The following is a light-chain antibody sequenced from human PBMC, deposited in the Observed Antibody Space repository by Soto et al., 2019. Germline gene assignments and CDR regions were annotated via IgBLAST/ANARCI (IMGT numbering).Light chain of an antibody. CDR2: GAS. J-gene: IGKJ1*01. CDR1: QSVSTN. Sequence: EIKMTQFPATLSVSAGERATLSCRASQSVSTNLAWYQQKPGQAPRLLIYGASTRATGMPARFSGGGSWTDFALTISSLQSEDSAIYYCQQYNNWLWTFGQGTKVEIK. V-gene: IGKV3-15*01. CDR3: QQYNNWLWT.